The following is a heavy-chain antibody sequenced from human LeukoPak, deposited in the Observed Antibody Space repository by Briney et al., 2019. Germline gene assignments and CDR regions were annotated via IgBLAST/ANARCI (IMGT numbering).Heavy chain of an antibody. J-gene: IGHJ3*02. CDR1: GFTFDDYA. V-gene: IGHV3-9*01. D-gene: IGHD5-24*01. CDR2: ISWNSGSI. Sequence: GGSLRLSCAASGFTFDDYAMHWVRQAPGKGLEWVSGISWNSGSIGYADSVKGRFTISRDNSKNTLYLQMNSLRAEDTAVYYCAKVKVAIFTDAFDIWGQGTMVTVSS. CDR3: AKVKVAIFTDAFDI.